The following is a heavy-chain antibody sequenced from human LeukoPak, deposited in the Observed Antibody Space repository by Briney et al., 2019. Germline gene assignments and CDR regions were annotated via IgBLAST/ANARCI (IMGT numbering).Heavy chain of an antibody. CDR1: GFTFSTYW. CDR2: ISSDGANA. J-gene: IGHJ6*03. D-gene: IGHD5-12*01. CDR3: ARGYQGYSGYDGLNYYMDV. Sequence: GGSLRLSCAASGFTFSTYWMHWVRQVPGKGLVWVSRISSDGANANYADSVKGRFTISRDNAKNSLYLQMNSLRAEDTAVYYCARGYQGYSGYDGLNYYMDVWGKGTTVTISS. V-gene: IGHV3-74*01.